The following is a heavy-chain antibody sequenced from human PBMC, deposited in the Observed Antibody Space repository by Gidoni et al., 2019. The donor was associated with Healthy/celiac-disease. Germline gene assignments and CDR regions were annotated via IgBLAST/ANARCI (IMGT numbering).Heavy chain of an antibody. CDR3: ARDWEALGGVIGPDY. CDR1: GFTFSSYA. Sequence: QVQLVEYGGGVVQPGRSLRLSCAASGFTFSSYAMHWVHQAPGKGLEWVAVISYDGSNKYYADSVKGRFTISRDNSKNTLYLQMNSLRAEDTAVYYCARDWEALGGVIGPDYWGQGTLVTVSS. V-gene: IGHV3-30-3*01. D-gene: IGHD3-16*02. CDR2: ISYDGSNK. J-gene: IGHJ4*02.